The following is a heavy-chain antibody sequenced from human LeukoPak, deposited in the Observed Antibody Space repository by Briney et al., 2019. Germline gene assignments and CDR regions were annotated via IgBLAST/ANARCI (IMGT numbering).Heavy chain of an antibody. CDR1: GFTFSSYA. Sequence: PGRSLRLSCAASGFTFSSYAMHWVRQAPGKGLEWVAVISYDGSNKFYADPVKGRFTLSRDNSKNTLYLQMNSLRIEDTAVYYCGRGSVGFGELNYWGQGSLVTVSS. V-gene: IGHV3-30-3*01. D-gene: IGHD3-10*01. CDR2: ISYDGSNK. J-gene: IGHJ4*02. CDR3: GRGSVGFGELNY.